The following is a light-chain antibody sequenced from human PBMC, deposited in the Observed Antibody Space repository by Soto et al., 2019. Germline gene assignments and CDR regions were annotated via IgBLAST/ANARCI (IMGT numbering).Light chain of an antibody. V-gene: IGKV3-20*01. J-gene: IGKJ5*01. CDR1: PSVSSSY. CDR3: QQYGSSLSIT. Sequence: EIVLTQSPGTLSLSPGERATISCRASPSVSSSYLAWYQQKPGQAHRLLIYGASSRATGIPDRFSGSGSGTDFTLTISRLEPEDFAVYYCQQYGSSLSITFGQGTRLEIK. CDR2: GAS.